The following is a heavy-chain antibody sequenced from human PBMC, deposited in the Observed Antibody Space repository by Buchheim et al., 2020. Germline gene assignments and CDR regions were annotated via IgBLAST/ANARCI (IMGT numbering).Heavy chain of an antibody. CDR3: AFREEPLSWWFDP. V-gene: IGHV1-69*06. J-gene: IGHJ5*02. CDR1: GGTFSSYA. CDR2: IIPIFGTA. D-gene: IGHD2-2*01. Sequence: QVQLVQSGAEVKKPGSSVKVSCKASGGTFSSYAISWVRQAPGQGLEWMGGIIPIFGTATYAQKFQGRFTITADKPTTQAYMELSSLRSEDTAVYYCAFREEPLSWWFDPWGQGTL.